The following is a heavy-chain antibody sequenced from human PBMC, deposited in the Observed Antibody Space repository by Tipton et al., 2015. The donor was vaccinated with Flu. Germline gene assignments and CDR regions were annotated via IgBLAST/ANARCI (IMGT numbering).Heavy chain of an antibody. V-gene: IGHV3-7*01. CDR3: ARQDGPSYDFWSGYWYSPYYYYYGMDV. Sequence: SLRLSCAASGFTFSSYWTSWVRQAPGKGLEWVANIKQDGSEKYYVDSVKGRFTISRDNAKNSLYLQMNSLRAEDTAVYYCARQDGPSYDFWSGYWYSPYYYYYGMDVWGQGTPVTVSS. CDR1: GFTFSSYW. D-gene: IGHD3-3*01. CDR2: IKQDGSEK. J-gene: IGHJ6*02.